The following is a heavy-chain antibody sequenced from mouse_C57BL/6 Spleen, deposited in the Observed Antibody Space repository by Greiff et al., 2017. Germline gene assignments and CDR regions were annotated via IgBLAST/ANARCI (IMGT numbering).Heavy chain of an antibody. J-gene: IGHJ4*01. Sequence: VQLQQPGAELVKPGASVKLSCKASGSTFTSYWMHWVKQRPGQGLEWIGMIHPTSGSTNYNEKFKSKATLTVDKSSSTAYMQLSSLTSEDSSVYYCARSDYDGYYDYAMDYWGQGTSGTVSS. CDR2: IHPTSGST. CDR1: GSTFTSYW. D-gene: IGHD2-3*01. CDR3: ARSDYDGYYDYAMDY. V-gene: IGHV1-64*01.